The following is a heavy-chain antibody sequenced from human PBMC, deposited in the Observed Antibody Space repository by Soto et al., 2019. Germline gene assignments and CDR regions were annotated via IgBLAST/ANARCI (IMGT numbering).Heavy chain of an antibody. CDR1: GYSFTNND. CDR2: MNPGSGDT. J-gene: IGHJ5*02. CDR3: ARMATFGSLNWFDP. Sequence: AAVKVSCKASGYSFTNNDVTWVRQATGQGLEWMGWMNPGSGDTGYAQKFQGRVTMTRDISIATAYMELSSLRSDDTAIYYCARMATFGSLNWFDPWGQGTLVTVSS. D-gene: IGHD3-16*01. V-gene: IGHV1-8*01.